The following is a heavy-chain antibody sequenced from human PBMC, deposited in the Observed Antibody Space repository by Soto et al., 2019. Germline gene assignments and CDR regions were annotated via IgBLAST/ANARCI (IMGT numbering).Heavy chain of an antibody. D-gene: IGHD6-19*01. Sequence: EVQLVESGGGLVQPGGSLRLSCAASGFTFSSYEMNWVRQAPGKGLEWVSYIRSSGSTIYYADSVKGRFTISRDNAKNSLYLQMNSLRAEDTAVYYCARDQTGYSTGWVLFDYWGQGTLVTVSS. CDR3: ARDQTGYSTGWVLFDY. CDR1: GFTFSSYE. J-gene: IGHJ4*02. CDR2: IRSSGSTI. V-gene: IGHV3-48*03.